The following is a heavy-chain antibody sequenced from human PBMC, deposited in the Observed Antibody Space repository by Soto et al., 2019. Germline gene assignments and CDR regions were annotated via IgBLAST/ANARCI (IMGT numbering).Heavy chain of an antibody. Sequence: SVKVSCKASGGTFSSYSISWVRQAPGQGLEWMGGIIPIFGTANYAQKFQGRVTITADESTSTAYMELSSLRSEDTAVYYCASGVQQAAAGNFWGQGTLVTVSS. J-gene: IGHJ4*02. CDR2: IIPIFGTA. D-gene: IGHD6-13*01. V-gene: IGHV1-69*13. CDR3: ASGVQQAAAGNF. CDR1: GGTFSSYS.